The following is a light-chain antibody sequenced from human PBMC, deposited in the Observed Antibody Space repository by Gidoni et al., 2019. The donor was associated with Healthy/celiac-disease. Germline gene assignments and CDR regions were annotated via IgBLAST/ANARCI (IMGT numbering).Light chain of an antibody. CDR3: QQYNSYSEVT. V-gene: IGKV1-5*03. CDR2: KAS. J-gene: IGKJ3*01. CDR1: QRISSW. Sequence: DIQMPQSPSTLSASVGDRVTITCRASQRISSWLAWYQQKPGKAPKLLIYKASSVESGVPSRFSGSGSGTEFTLTISSLQPDDFATYYCQQYNSYSEVTFXPXTKVDIK.